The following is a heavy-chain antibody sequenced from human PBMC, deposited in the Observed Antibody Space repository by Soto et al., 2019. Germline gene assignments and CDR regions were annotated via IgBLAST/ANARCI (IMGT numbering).Heavy chain of an antibody. V-gene: IGHV3-23*01. D-gene: IGHD4-4*01. J-gene: IGHJ6*02. CDR1: GFTFSSYA. CDR2: ISGSGGST. Sequence: PVGSLRLSCAASGFTFSSYAMSWVRQAPGKGLEWVSPISGSGGSTYYADSVKGRFTISRDNSKNTLYLQMNSLRAEDTAVYYCASRTVTRNYYYYGMDVWGQGTTVTVSS. CDR3: ASRTVTRNYYYYGMDV.